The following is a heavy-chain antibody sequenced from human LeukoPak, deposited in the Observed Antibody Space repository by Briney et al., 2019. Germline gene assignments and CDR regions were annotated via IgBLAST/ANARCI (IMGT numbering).Heavy chain of an antibody. CDR2: MNPSSGNT. J-gene: IGHJ4*02. V-gene: IGHV1-8*01. Sequence: ASVKVSCKASGYTFTSYDINWVRQATGQGLEWMGWMNPSSGNTGYAQKFQGRVTMTRNTSISTAYMELSSLRSEDTAVYYCARGDILTGSPDYWGQGTLVTVSS. CDR3: ARGDILTGSPDY. CDR1: GYTFTSYD. D-gene: IGHD3-9*01.